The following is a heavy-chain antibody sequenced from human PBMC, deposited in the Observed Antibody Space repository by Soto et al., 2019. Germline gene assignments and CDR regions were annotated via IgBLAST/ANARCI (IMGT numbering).Heavy chain of an antibody. CDR1: GFTFRTYT. V-gene: IGHV3-21*01. CDR3: ARDRGYDAHDYYYNAMDV. CDR2: IRGFSPYT. J-gene: IGHJ6*02. D-gene: IGHD2-15*01. Sequence: LRLSCVASGFTFRTYTMNWVRQAPGQGLEWVSGIRGFSPYTFYAESVKGRFTISRDNAKNSLYLQMNSLGVEDTAVYYCARDRGYDAHDYYYNAMDVWGQGTTVTVSS.